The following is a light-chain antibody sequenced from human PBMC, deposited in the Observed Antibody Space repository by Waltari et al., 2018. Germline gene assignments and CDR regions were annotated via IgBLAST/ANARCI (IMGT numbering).Light chain of an antibody. CDR2: EVS. J-gene: IGLJ1*01. CDR1: SSDVGSYNY. Sequence: QSALTQPASVSGSPGQSTTISCTGTSSDVGSYNYVSWYQQHPGKAPKLMIYEVSNRPSGVSSRFSGSKSGNTASLTISGLQAEDEADYYCSSYTSSSSYVFGTGTKVTVL. CDR3: SSYTSSSSYV. V-gene: IGLV2-14*01.